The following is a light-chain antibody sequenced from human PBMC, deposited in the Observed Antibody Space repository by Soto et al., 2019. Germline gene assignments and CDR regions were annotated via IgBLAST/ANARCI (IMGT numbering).Light chain of an antibody. CDR2: GAS. V-gene: IGKV3-20*01. CDR1: QSISSNY. J-gene: IGKJ2*01. CDR3: QQYDASAYT. Sequence: DIVLTQSPGTLSLSPGERATLSCRASQSISSNYLAWYQQKPGQAPRLLIYGASSRATGIPDRFSGSGSGTDFTLTISRLEPEDFAVFYCQQYDASAYTFGQGTTLEIK.